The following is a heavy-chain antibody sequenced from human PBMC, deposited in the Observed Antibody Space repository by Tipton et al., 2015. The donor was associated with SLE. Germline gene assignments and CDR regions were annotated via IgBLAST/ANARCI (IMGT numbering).Heavy chain of an antibody. CDR1: GGSFSGYY. V-gene: IGHV4-34*01. CDR2: INHSRST. J-gene: IGHJ5*02. Sequence: TLSLTCTVYGGSFSGYYWTWFRQPPGKGLEWICEINHSRSTNYNPPLKSRVNITVDTSKNQFSLELSSVTAADTALYYCARIRDLISSRYPNPVRFDPWGQGTLVTVSS. D-gene: IGHD2-21*02. CDR3: ARIRDLISSRYPNPVRFDP.